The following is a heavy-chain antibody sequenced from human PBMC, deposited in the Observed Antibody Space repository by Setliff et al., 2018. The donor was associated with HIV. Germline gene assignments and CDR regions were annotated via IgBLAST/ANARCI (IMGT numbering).Heavy chain of an antibody. J-gene: IGHJ4*02. D-gene: IGHD3-10*01. V-gene: IGHV4-39*07. CDR3: ARRAGSDYFPRFDY. CDR1: GGSISSGSYY. Sequence: SETLSLTCTISGGSISSGSYYWSWIRQSPGKGLEWIGEINHSGSTNYNPSLKSRVTILGDTSKNQFSLKLSSVTAADTAVYYCARRAGSDYFPRFDYWGQGTLVTVSS. CDR2: INHSGST.